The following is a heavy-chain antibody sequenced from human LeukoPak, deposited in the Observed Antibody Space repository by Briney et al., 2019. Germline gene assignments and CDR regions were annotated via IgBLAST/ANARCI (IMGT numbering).Heavy chain of an antibody. D-gene: IGHD5-12*01. CDR1: GGSISSGDYS. V-gene: IGHV4-30-4*07. Sequence: SETLSLTCAVSGGSISSGDYSWSWIRQPPGKGLEWIGYIYYTDTYYNPSLKSRVTISLDTSKNQFSLKPSSVTAADTAVYYCASHSGGYAYWGQGTLVTVSS. CDR3: ASHSGGYAY. CDR2: IYYTDT. J-gene: IGHJ4*02.